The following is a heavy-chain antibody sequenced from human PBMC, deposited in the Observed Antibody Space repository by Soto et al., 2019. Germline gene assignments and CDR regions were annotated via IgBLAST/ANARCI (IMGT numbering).Heavy chain of an antibody. CDR1: GYTFTSYY. D-gene: IGHD2-2*01. Sequence: GDSVKVSCKASGYTFTSYYMHWVRQAPGQGLEWMGIINPSGGSTSYAQKFQGRVTMTRDTSTSTVYMELSSLRYEDTAVYYCARGSPPNLRRQLWINPCAQGTQVTV. CDR2: INPSGGST. V-gene: IGHV1-46*01. CDR3: ARGSPPNLRRQLWINP. J-gene: IGHJ5*02.